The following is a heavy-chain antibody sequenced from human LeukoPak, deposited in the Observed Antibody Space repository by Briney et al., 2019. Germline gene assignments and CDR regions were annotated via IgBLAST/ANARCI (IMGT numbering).Heavy chain of an antibody. D-gene: IGHD6-19*01. CDR3: GGYSSGWYDY. J-gene: IGHJ4*02. V-gene: IGHV3-7*03. CDR2: IKQDGSEK. CDR1: GFTFSDYW. Sequence: GGSLRLSCAAAGFTFSDYWMSWVRQAPGKGLEWVANIKQDGSEKYYVDSVKGRFTISRDNAKNSLYLQMNSLRAEDTAVYYCGGYSSGWYDYWGQGTLVTVSS.